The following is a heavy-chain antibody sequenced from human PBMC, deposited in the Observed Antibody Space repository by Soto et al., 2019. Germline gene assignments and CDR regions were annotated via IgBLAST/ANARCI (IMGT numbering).Heavy chain of an antibody. CDR3: ARHRVGPVVPAAGGYYYGMDV. CDR2: IYPGDSDT. V-gene: IGHV5-51*01. J-gene: IGHJ6*02. CDR1: GYSFTSYW. D-gene: IGHD2-2*01. Sequence: PGESLKICCKGSGYSFTSYWIGWVRQMPGKGLEWMGIIYPGDSDTRYSPSFQGQVTISADKSISTAYLQWSSLKASDTAMYYCARHRVGPVVPAAGGYYYGMDVWGQGTTVTVSS.